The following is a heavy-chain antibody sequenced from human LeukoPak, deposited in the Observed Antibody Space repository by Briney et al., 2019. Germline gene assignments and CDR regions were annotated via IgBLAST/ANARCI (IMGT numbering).Heavy chain of an antibody. V-gene: IGHV5-51*01. CDR2: IYPDESNI. CDR3: ARPPSRGYSSSFEY. D-gene: IGHD2-2*03. J-gene: IGHJ4*02. Sequence: GESLKISRKGSGYSFPTYWIAWVRQMPGKGLEWMGIIYPDESNIRYSPSFQGQVTISADKSISTAYLQWSSLKASDTAMYYCARPPSRGYSSSFEYWGQGTLVTVSS. CDR1: GYSFPTYW.